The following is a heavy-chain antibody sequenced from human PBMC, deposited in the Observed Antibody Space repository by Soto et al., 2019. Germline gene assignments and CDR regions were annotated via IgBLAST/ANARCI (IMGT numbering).Heavy chain of an antibody. CDR1: GNTFASHG. D-gene: IGHD3-10*01. CDR2: ISGFNGQT. CDR3: ARVDPRGVAVVRDY. J-gene: IGHJ4*02. V-gene: IGHV1-18*01. Sequence: ASVKVSCKASGNTFASHGFSWVRQAPGQGLEWMGWISGFNGQTNYALKFQGRVTLTTDTSTSTAYMELRSLRSDDTAVYFCARVDPRGVAVVRDYWGQGTLVTVYS.